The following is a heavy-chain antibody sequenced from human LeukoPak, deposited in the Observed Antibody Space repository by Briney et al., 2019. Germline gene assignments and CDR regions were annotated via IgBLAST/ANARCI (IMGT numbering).Heavy chain of an antibody. V-gene: IGHV1-18*01. D-gene: IGHD6-13*01. Sequence: ASVKVSCKASGYTFTSYGISWVRQAPGQVLEWMGWISAYNGNTNYAQKLQGRVTMTTDTSTSTAYMELRSLRSDDTAVYYCARGTVAAAGTGSFDYWGQGTLVTVSS. CDR1: GYTFTSYG. CDR3: ARGTVAAAGTGSFDY. J-gene: IGHJ4*02. CDR2: ISAYNGNT.